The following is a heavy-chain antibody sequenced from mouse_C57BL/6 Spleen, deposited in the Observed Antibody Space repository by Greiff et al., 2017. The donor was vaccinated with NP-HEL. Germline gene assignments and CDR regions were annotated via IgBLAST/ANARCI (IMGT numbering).Heavy chain of an antibody. J-gene: IGHJ2*01. Sequence: EVQLVESGGGLVKPGGSLKLSCAASGFTFSSYAMSWVRQTPEKRLEWVATISDGGSYTYYPDNVKGRFTISRDNAKNNLYLQMSHLKSEDTAMYYCARDSRYYGGSLYCFDYWGQGTTLTVSS. D-gene: IGHD1-1*01. CDR1: GFTFSSYA. CDR2: ISDGGSYT. V-gene: IGHV5-4*01. CDR3: ARDSRYYGGSLYCFDY.